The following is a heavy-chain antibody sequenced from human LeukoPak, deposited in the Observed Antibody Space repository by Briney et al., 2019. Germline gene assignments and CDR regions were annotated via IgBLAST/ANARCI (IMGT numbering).Heavy chain of an antibody. CDR3: AKDMGLVGATKRGGFDY. CDR1: GFTFDDYA. Sequence: AGGSLRLSCAASGFTFDDYAMHWVRQAPGKGLEWVSGISWNSGSIGYADSVKGRFTISRYNAKNSLYLQMNSLRAEDTALYYCAKDMGLVGATKRGGFDYWGQGTLVTVSS. CDR2: ISWNSGSI. V-gene: IGHV3-9*01. D-gene: IGHD1-26*01. J-gene: IGHJ4*02.